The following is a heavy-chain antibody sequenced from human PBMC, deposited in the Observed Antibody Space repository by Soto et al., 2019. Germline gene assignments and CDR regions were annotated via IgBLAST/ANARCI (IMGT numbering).Heavy chain of an antibody. J-gene: IGHJ4*02. CDR1: GGSITSGDYF. V-gene: IGHV4-30-4*01. Sequence: PSETLSLTCTVSGGSITSGDYFWSWIRQPPGKGLEWIAYIYYTASTYYNPSLKSRVTLSVDTSKNQFSLRMSSVTSADTAVYYCARGAAPFDFWGQGTLVTVSS. CDR3: ARGAAPFDF. D-gene: IGHD2-15*01. CDR2: IYYTAST.